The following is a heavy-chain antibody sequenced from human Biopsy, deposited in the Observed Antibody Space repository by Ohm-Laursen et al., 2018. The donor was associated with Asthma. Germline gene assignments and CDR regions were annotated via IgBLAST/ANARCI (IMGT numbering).Heavy chain of an antibody. Sequence: SVKASCNASGDSFSNYAISWVRQAPGQGLEWMGGLIPVLGTPDHAQMFEGRVTITADESTSTAYMELSSLSSEDTAVYYCARGYSGSDRIVYYYSGLEVWGQGTTVTVSS. J-gene: IGHJ6*02. CDR2: LIPVLGTP. CDR3: ARGYSGSDRIVYYYSGLEV. V-gene: IGHV1-69*13. D-gene: IGHD5-12*01. CDR1: GDSFSNYA.